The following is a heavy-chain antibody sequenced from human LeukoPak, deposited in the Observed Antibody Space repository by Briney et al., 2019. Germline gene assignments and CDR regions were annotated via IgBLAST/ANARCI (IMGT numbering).Heavy chain of an antibody. V-gene: IGHV1-69*13. Sequence: SVKVSCKASGYTFTSYGISWVRQAPGQGLEWMGGIIPIFGTANYAQKFQGRVTITADESTSTAYMELSSLRSEDTAVYYCAREGGIVGATGGSFDIWGQGTMVTVSS. CDR3: AREGGIVGATGGSFDI. D-gene: IGHD1-26*01. CDR1: GYTFTSYG. J-gene: IGHJ3*02. CDR2: IIPIFGTA.